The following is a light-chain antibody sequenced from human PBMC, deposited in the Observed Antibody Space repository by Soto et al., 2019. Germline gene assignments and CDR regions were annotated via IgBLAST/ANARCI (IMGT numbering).Light chain of an antibody. J-gene: IGKJ5*01. CDR1: QSISDT. CDR3: QQYGNAPIT. V-gene: IGKV3-15*01. CDR2: GAS. Sequence: EIVMTQSPATLSVSPGGRVTLSCRASQSISDTIAWYQQKPGQAPRLLIYGASARATGFPARFSGSGSGTDFTLTISRLEVEDFAVYHCQQYGNAPITFGQGTRLEIK.